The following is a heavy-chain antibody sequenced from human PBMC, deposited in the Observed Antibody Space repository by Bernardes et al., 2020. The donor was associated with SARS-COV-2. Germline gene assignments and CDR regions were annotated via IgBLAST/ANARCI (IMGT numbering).Heavy chain of an antibody. J-gene: IGHJ6*01. CDR3: ARVTGIVLMVYAPYSLDV. CDR2: MNPNSGNT. Sequence: ASVKVSCKASGYTFTSYDINWVRQATGQGLEWMGWMNPNSGNTGYAQKFQGRVTMTRNTSISTAYMELSSLRSEETAVYYCARVTGIVLMVYAPYSLDVWGLGPPLTVSS. D-gene: IGHD2-8*01. CDR1: GYTFTSYD. V-gene: IGHV1-8*01.